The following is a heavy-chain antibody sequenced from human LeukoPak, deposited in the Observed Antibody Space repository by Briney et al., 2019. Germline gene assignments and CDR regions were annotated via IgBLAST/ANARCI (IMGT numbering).Heavy chain of an antibody. J-gene: IGHJ4*02. CDR3: ATDRSLSYFDY. V-gene: IGHV3-33*01. CDR1: GLTFKNYG. CDR2: IYYDGRDK. Sequence: PGGSLRLSRAASGLTFKNYGMHWVRQAPGKGLEWVSIIYYDGRDKYYADSVKGRFTVSRDNSKNTLYLQMNSLRDEDTAVYYCATDRSLSYFDYWGQGTLVTVSS.